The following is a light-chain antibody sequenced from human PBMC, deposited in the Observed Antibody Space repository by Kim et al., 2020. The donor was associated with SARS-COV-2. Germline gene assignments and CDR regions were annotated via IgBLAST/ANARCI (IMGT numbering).Light chain of an antibody. CDR3: SSHIGSSTWV. CDR1: SSDIGNYNF. CDR2: DVS. Sequence: GQSITISCTGTSSDIGNYNFVSWSQQHPGKAPKLLSYDVSKRPSGVSDRFSGSKSGNTASLTISGLQAEDEADYYCSSHIGSSTWVFGGGTQLTVL. J-gene: IGLJ3*02. V-gene: IGLV2-14*04.